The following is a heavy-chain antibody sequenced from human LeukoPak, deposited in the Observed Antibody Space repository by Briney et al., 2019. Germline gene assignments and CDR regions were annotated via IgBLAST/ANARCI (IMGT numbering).Heavy chain of an antibody. D-gene: IGHD3-22*01. Sequence: EASVKDSCKASGYTFTSYGISWVRQAPGEGVEWMGWISAYNGNTNYAQKLQGRVTMTTDTSTTTAYMELMSLRSDDTAVYYCARRGSSGYELLYWGQGTLVTVSS. CDR3: ARRGSSGYELLY. CDR2: ISAYNGNT. J-gene: IGHJ4*02. CDR1: GYTFTSYG. V-gene: IGHV1-18*01.